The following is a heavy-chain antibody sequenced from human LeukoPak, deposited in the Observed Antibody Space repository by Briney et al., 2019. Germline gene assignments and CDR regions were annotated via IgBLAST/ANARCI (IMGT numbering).Heavy chain of an antibody. CDR3: ARDLGRDGYSSEYFQH. CDR2: ISSSSSYI. D-gene: IGHD5-24*01. V-gene: IGHV3-21*01. Sequence: KSGGSLRLSCAASGFTFCRYSMNWVRQAPGKGLGCVLSISSSSSYIYYADSVKGRFTISRDNAKNSLYQQMNSLRAEDTAVYYCARDLGRDGYSSEYFQHWGQGTLVTVSS. J-gene: IGHJ1*01. CDR1: GFTFCRYS.